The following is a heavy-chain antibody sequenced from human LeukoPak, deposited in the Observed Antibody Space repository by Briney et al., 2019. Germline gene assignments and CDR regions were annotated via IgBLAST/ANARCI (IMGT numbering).Heavy chain of an antibody. CDR3: ARDAGGLPPYYYYGMDV. D-gene: IGHD1-26*01. Sequence: SETLPLTCTVSGGSISSYYWSWIRQPPGKGLEWIGYIYYSGSTNYNPSLKSRVTISVDTSKNQLSLKVSAVTAADTAVYYCARDAGGLPPYYYYGMDVWGQGTTVTVSS. CDR2: IYYSGST. V-gene: IGHV4-59*01. J-gene: IGHJ6*02. CDR1: GGSISSYY.